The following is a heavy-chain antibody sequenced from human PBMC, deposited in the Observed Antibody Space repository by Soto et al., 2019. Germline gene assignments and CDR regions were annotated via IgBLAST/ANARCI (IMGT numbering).Heavy chain of an antibody. Sequence: ASVKVSCKASGYTFTSYGISWVRQAPGQGLEWMGWISAYNGNTNYAQKLQGRVTMTTDTSTSTAYMELRSLRSDDTAVYYCARDPGYDYVWGGPDPYYYYGMDVWGQGTTVTVSS. V-gene: IGHV1-18*01. J-gene: IGHJ6*02. CDR1: GYTFTSYG. CDR2: ISAYNGNT. CDR3: ARDPGYDYVWGGPDPYYYYGMDV. D-gene: IGHD3-16*01.